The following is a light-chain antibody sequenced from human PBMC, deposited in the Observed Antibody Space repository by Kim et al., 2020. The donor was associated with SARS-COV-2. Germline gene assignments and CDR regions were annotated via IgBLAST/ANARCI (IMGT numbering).Light chain of an antibody. CDR3: QQHSSCPLT. J-gene: IGKJ4*01. Sequence: LPAERATTPSSATQRIMSRSVAWYQQTPGQSPRLLIYDASKRATGIPARFSGSGSGTDFTLTISSLEPEDFAVYYCQQHSSCPLTFGGGTKVDIK. CDR2: DAS. CDR1: QRIMSRS. V-gene: IGKV3D-20*02.